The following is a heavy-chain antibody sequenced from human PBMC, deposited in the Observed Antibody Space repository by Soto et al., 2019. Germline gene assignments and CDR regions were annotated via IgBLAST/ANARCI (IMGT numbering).Heavy chain of an antibody. CDR2: ISGSGGST. CDR3: ANERITIFGVVITPGEDV. Sequence: PGGSLRLSCAASGFTFSSYSMSWVRQAPGKGLEWGSAISGSGGSTYYADSVKGRFTISRDNSKNTLYLQMNSLKAEDTAVYYCANERITIFGVVITPGEDVWGQGTTV. V-gene: IGHV3-23*01. CDR1: GFTFSSYS. D-gene: IGHD3-3*01. J-gene: IGHJ6*02.